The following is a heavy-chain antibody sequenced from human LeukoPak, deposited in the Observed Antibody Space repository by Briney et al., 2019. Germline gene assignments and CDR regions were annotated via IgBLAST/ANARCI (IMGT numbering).Heavy chain of an antibody. CDR2: ISSSSSTI. CDR1: GFTFSSYS. CDR3: ARDGGSYYYDSSGYYYFDY. V-gene: IGHV3-48*01. Sequence: GGSLRLSCAASGFTFSSYSMNWVRQAPGKGLEWVSYISSSSSTIYYADSVKGRFTISRDNAKNSPYLQMNSLRAEDTAVYYCARDGGSYYYDSSGYYYFDYWGQGTLVTVSS. J-gene: IGHJ4*02. D-gene: IGHD3-22*01.